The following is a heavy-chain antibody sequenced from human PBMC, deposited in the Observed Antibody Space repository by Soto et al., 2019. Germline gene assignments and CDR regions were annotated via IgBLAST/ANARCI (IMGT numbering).Heavy chain of an antibody. Sequence: SETLSLTCTVSGDSISTDYWSWIRQSPGKGLECIGFIYYGGSTNYNPSLKSRVTISVDTPKNQFSLKLSSVTAADTAVYYCAKNWNWGSLVHWGQGTLVTVSS. D-gene: IGHD7-27*01. CDR3: AKNWNWGSLVH. J-gene: IGHJ4*02. V-gene: IGHV4-59*08. CDR1: GDSISTDY. CDR2: IYYGGST.